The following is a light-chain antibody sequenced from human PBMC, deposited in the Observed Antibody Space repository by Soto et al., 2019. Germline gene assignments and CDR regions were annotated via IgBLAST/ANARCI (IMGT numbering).Light chain of an antibody. J-gene: IGKJ5*01. V-gene: IGKV2-30*02. Sequence: DVGMAQAPISLPVTLGQPASISCWSSHTLVHSDGNTYLSWLQQRPGQSPRRLIYEVSYRDSGVPDRFTGSASGTDFTLKLSRVEAEDVGVYYCVQGSHWPITFGQGTRLEIK. CDR3: VQGSHWPIT. CDR2: EVS. CDR1: HTLVHSDGNTY.